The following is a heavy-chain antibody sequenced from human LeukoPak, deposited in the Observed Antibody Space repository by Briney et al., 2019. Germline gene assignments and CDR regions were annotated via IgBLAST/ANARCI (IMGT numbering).Heavy chain of an antibody. V-gene: IGHV2-5*05. Sequence: SGPTLVKPTQTLTLTCTFAWFSLSTRGVGVGWIRQPPGKALEWLALIYWDDDKRYGPSLKSRLTIPKDTSKSQVVLTMANMDPVDTATYYCAHSNAGSRSSYFDYWGQGTLVAVPS. CDR2: IYWDDDK. CDR3: AHSNAGSRSSYFDY. CDR1: WFSLSTRGVG. D-gene: IGHD6-6*01. J-gene: IGHJ4*02.